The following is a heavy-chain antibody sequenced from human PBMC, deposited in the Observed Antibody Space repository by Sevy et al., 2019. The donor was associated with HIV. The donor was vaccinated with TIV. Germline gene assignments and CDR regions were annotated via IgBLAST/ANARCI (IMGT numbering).Heavy chain of an antibody. J-gene: IGHJ3*01. Sequence: GGSLRLSCAASGFTFSMYWMSWVRQAPGKGLEWVANIKQDGSAKYYGDSVRGRFTISRDNAKNSLSLQMNSLRVEDTAVYYCARGDCYDSSNSYIDAFDVWGQGTMVTVSS. CDR3: ARGDCYDSSNSYIDAFDV. CDR1: GFTFSMYW. V-gene: IGHV3-7*04. CDR2: IKQDGSAK. D-gene: IGHD3-22*01.